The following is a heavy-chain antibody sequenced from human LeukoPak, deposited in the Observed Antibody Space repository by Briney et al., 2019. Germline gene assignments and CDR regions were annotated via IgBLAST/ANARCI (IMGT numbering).Heavy chain of an antibody. Sequence: PGRSLRLSCAASGFTFSSYGMHWVRQAPGKGLEWVAVISDDGSNKYYVDSVKGRFTISRDNSKNTLYLQMNSLRAEDTAVYYCARRVSGWTPYYFDYWGQGTLVTVSS. D-gene: IGHD6-19*01. CDR2: ISDDGSNK. CDR1: GFTFSSYG. CDR3: ARRVSGWTPYYFDY. V-gene: IGHV3-30*03. J-gene: IGHJ4*02.